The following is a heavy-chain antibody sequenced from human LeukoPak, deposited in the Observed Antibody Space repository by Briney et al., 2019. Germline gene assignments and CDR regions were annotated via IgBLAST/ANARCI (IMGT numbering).Heavy chain of an antibody. CDR3: ARADVEMATISVAFDI. D-gene: IGHD5-24*01. V-gene: IGHV4-59*01. Sequence: PSETLSLTCTVSGGSISSYYWSWIRQPPGKGLEWIGYIYYSGSTNYNPSLKSRVTISVDTSKNQFSLKLSSVTAADTAVYYCARADVEMATISVAFDIWGQGTMVTVSS. CDR2: IYYSGST. CDR1: GGSISSYY. J-gene: IGHJ3*02.